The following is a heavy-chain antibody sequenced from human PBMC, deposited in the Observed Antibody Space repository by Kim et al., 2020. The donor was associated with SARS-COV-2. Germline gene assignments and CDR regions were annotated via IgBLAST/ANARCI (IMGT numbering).Heavy chain of an antibody. J-gene: IGHJ4*02. V-gene: IGHV1-3*01. CDR1: GYTFTSYA. D-gene: IGHD1-26*01. CDR2: INAGNGNT. CDR3: ARDHVGSGSYYAY. Sequence: ASVKVSCKASGYTFTSYAMHWVRQAPGQRLEWMGWINAGNGNTKYSQKFQGRVTITRDTSASTAYMELSSLRSEDTAVYYCARDHVGSGSYYAYWGQGTLVTVSS.